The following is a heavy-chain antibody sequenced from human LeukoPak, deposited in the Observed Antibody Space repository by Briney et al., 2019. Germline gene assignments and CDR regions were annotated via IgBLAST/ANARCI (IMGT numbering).Heavy chain of an antibody. CDR1: GYSISSGYY. CDR3: ARGVARSSKFHFSYYFDY. Sequence: SETLSFTCTVSGYSISSGYYWGWIRQPPGKGLEWIGSICHSGSTYYNPSLKSRVTISVDTSKNQFSLKLSSVTAADTAVYYCARGVARSSKFHFSYYFDYWGQGTLVTVSS. D-gene: IGHD6-6*01. J-gene: IGHJ4*02. V-gene: IGHV4-38-2*02. CDR2: ICHSGST.